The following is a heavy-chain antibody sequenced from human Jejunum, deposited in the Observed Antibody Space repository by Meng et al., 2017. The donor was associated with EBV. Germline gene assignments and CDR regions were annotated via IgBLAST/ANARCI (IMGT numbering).Heavy chain of an antibody. V-gene: IGHV2-5*02. CDR1: WFSPSTSGVG. Sequence: QITLDVSSPTLLKPPRTSPLNCTFSWFSPSTSGVGVVWSSQPPGKALEWLGLIFLDDDKRYRSPLRSRLTIPKDTSKNQVVLTMNNMDPMDTATYYCARPVHIYGDWDVGWFDPWGQGTLVTVSS. J-gene: IGHJ5*02. D-gene: IGHD4-17*01. CDR2: IFLDDDK. CDR3: ARPVHIYGDWDVGWFDP.